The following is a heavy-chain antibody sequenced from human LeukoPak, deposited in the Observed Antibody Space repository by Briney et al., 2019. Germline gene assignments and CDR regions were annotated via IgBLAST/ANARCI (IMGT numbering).Heavy chain of an antibody. V-gene: IGHV4-4*07. Sequence: SQCMSPARPLAARSIGMYSCSWIRQLAGNVLGWIGRIYTSGSTNYNPSLKSRVSMSVDTSKNQFSLKLSSVTAADTAVFYCARENSGSYREFDYWGQGTLVTVSS. CDR3: ARENSGSYREFDY. D-gene: IGHD1-26*01. CDR2: IYTSGST. CDR1: ARSIGMYS. J-gene: IGHJ4*02.